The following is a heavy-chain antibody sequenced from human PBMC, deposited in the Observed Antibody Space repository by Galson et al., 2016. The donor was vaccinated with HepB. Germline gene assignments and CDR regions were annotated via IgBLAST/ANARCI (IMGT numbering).Heavy chain of an antibody. CDR3: TLVMYSSGWYADY. CDR1: GFTFGDYA. Sequence: SLRLSCATPGFTFGDYAMSWFRQAPGKGPEWLGFIKSKAYGGTTQYAASVKGRFTISRDDSKSIAYLQMNRLKTEDTAVYYCTLVMYSSGWYADYWGQGTLVTVSS. V-gene: IGHV3-49*03. D-gene: IGHD6-19*01. CDR2: IKSKAYGGTT. J-gene: IGHJ4*02.